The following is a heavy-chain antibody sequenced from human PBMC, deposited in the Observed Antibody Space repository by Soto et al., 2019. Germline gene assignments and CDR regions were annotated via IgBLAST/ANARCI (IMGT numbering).Heavy chain of an antibody. J-gene: IGHJ4*02. Sequence: GSLRLSCAAPGFTVSSNYMSWVRQAPGKGLEWVSVIYSGGSTYYADSVKGRFTISRDNSKNTLYLQMNSLRAEDTAVYYCARDGDYYDSSGYSLRYYFDYWGQGTLVTVSS. CDR1: GFTVSSNY. CDR2: IYSGGST. D-gene: IGHD3-22*01. CDR3: ARDGDYYDSSGYSLRYYFDY. V-gene: IGHV3-53*01.